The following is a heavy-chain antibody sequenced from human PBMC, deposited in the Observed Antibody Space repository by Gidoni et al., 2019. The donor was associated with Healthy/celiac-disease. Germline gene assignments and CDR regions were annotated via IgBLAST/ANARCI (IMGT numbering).Heavy chain of an antibody. D-gene: IGHD3-22*01. J-gene: IGHJ5*02. V-gene: IGHV4-31*03. Sequence: QVQLQESGPGLVKPSQTLSLTCTVSGGSISSGGYYWSWIRQHPGKGLEWIGYIYYSGSTYYNPSLKSRVTISVDTSKNQFSLKLSSVTAADTAVYYCARDLWRYRSSGRTEDNWFDPWGQGTLVTVSS. CDR2: IYYSGST. CDR3: ARDLWRYRSSGRTEDNWFDP. CDR1: GGSISSGGYY.